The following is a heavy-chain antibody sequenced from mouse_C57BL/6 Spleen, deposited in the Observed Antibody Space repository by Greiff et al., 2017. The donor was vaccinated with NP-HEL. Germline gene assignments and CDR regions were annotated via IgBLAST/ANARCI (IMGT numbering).Heavy chain of an antibody. CDR1: GYTFTSYW. Sequence: QVQLQQPGAELVRPGSSVKLSCKASGYTFTSYWMDWVKQRPGQGLEWIGNIYPSDSETHYNQKFKDKATLTVDKSSSTAYMPLSSLTSEDSAVYYCARDDGYPWFAYWGQGTLVTVSA. J-gene: IGHJ3*01. CDR2: IYPSDSET. CDR3: ARDDGYPWFAY. V-gene: IGHV1-61*01. D-gene: IGHD2-3*01.